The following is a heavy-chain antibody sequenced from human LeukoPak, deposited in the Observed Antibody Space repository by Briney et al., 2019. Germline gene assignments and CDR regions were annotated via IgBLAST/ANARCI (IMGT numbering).Heavy chain of an antibody. V-gene: IGHV5-51*01. CDR3: AKCVIPGGSQWFDP. Sequence: GESLKISCKGSGFTFTSYWIGWVRQMPGKGLEWMGFIYPGDSDTRYSPSFQGQVTISADKSINTAYRQWSSLMASDTGIYYCAKCVIPGGSQWFDPWGQGTPVTVSS. J-gene: IGHJ5*02. D-gene: IGHD2-15*01. CDR2: IYPGDSDT. CDR1: GFTFTSYW.